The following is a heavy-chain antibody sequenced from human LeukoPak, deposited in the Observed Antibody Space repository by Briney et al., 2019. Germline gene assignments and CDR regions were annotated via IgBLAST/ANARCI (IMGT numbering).Heavy chain of an antibody. J-gene: IGHJ4*02. V-gene: IGHV1-2*02. CDR1: GYTFTGYY. CDR3: ARDGEVGATTFGFPYYFDY. Sequence: APVKVSCKASGYTFTGYYMHWVRQAPGQGLEWMGWINPNSGGTNYAQKFQGRVTMTRDTSISTAYMELSRLRSDDTAVYYCARDGEVGATTFGFPYYFDYWGQGTLVTVSS. CDR2: INPNSGGT. D-gene: IGHD1-26*01.